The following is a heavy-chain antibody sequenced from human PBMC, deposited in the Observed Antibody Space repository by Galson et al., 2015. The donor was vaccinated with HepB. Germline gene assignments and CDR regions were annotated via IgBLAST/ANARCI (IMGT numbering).Heavy chain of an antibody. D-gene: IGHD2-21*02. Sequence: SLRLSCAASGFTFSSYAMSWVRQAPGKGLEWVSAISGSGGSTYYADSVKGRFTTSRDNSKNTLYLQMNSLRAEDTAVYYCAKDLQHIVVVTDDAFDIWGQGTMVTVSS. CDR1: GFTFSSYA. J-gene: IGHJ3*02. CDR3: AKDLQHIVVVTDDAFDI. CDR2: ISGSGGST. V-gene: IGHV3-23*01.